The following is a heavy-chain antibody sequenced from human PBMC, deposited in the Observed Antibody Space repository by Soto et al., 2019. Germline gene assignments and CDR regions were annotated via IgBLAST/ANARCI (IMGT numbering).Heavy chain of an antibody. CDR3: ARDQTRGFGAPYAFDI. D-gene: IGHD5-12*01. CDR1: GGSISSGDYY. V-gene: IGHV4-31*03. J-gene: IGHJ3*02. CDR2: IYYSGST. Sequence: SETLSLTCTVSGGSISSGDYYWTWIRQHPGKGLEWIGYIYYSGSTYYNPSLKSRVTISADTSKNQFSLKLSSVTAADTAVYYCARDQTRGFGAPYAFDIWGQGTMVTVSS.